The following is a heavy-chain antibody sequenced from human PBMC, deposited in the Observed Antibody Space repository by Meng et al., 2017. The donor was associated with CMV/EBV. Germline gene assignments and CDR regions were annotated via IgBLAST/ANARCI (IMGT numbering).Heavy chain of an antibody. CDR2: IYYSGST. J-gene: IGHJ5*02. D-gene: IGHD2-2*01. V-gene: IGHV4-39*01. CDR3: ARQDIVVVPAALPNWFDP. CDR1: GGSISSSSYY. Sequence: GSLRLSCTVSGGSISSSSYYWGWIRQPPGKGREWIGSIYYSGSTYYNPSLKSRVTISVDTSKNQFSLKLSSVTAADTAVYYCARQDIVVVPAALPNWFDPWGQGTLVTVSS.